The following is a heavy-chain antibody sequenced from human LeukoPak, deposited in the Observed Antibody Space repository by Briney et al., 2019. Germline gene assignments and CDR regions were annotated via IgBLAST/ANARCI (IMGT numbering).Heavy chain of an antibody. CDR3: AKDSPPSQGRHPYYFDY. CDR1: GFSFSSFA. J-gene: IGHJ4*02. Sequence: GGSLRLSCAASGFSFSSFAMTWVRQSPGKGLEWVSSINGRGDGPFYADSVKGRFTISRDNSKNTVDLQLNSLRDGNTALYYCAKDSPPSQGRHPYYFDYWGLGTLVTVSS. V-gene: IGHV3-23*01. CDR2: INGRGDGP.